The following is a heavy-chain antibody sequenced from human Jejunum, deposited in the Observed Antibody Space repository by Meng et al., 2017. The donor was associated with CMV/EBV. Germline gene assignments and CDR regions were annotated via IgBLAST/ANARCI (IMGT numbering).Heavy chain of an antibody. V-gene: IGHV4-59*11. CDR3: ARGLGHASNNSQDY. CDR2: VYYSGSA. Sequence: SGDSIRSHYWSWIRQPPGKGLEWMGYVYYSGSATYSPSLKSRVTISVDMSKNQVSLNLRAVTAADTAMYFCARGLGHASNNSQDYWGQGTLVTVSS. D-gene: IGHD1-1*01. CDR1: GDSIRSHY. J-gene: IGHJ4*02.